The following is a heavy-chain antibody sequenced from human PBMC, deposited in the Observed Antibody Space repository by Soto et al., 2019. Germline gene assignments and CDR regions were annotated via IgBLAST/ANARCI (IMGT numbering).Heavy chain of an antibody. V-gene: IGHV1-69*06. J-gene: IGHJ6*02. D-gene: IGHD4-17*01. CDR2: IIPIFGTA. CDR1: GGTFSSYA. CDR3: ASPSGTAVTRGGYYYYGMDA. Sequence: GASVKVSCKASGGTFSSYAISWVRQAPGQGLEWMGGIIPIFGTANYAQKFQGRVTITADKSTSTAYMELSSLRSEDTAVYYCASPSGTAVTRGGYYYYGMDAWGQGTTVTVSS.